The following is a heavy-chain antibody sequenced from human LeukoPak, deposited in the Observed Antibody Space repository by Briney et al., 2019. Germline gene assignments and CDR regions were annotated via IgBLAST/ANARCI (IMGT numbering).Heavy chain of an antibody. V-gene: IGHV3-7*03. CDR2: IKPDGSEK. D-gene: IGHD6-6*01. CDR3: AREYSSSRFDY. Sequence: PGGSLRLSCAASGFSFGSYGMHWVRQAPGKGLEWVANIKPDGSEKYYVDSVKGRFTISRDNAKNSLYLQMNSLRAEDTAVYYCAREYSSSRFDYWGQGTLVTVSS. J-gene: IGHJ4*02. CDR1: GFSFGSYG.